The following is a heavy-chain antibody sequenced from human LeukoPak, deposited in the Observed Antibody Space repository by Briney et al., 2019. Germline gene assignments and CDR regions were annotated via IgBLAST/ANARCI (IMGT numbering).Heavy chain of an antibody. CDR3: ARHECSSISWYEGRYYGMDV. CDR1: GGSISSYY. V-gene: IGHV4-59*08. Sequence: SETLSLTCTVSGGSISSYYWSWIRQPPGKGLEWIGDIYYSGSTNYNPSLKSRVTISVDTSKNQFSLKLSSVTAADTAVYYCARHECSSISWYEGRYYGMDVWRQGTTVPVSS. D-gene: IGHD2-2*01. CDR2: IYYSGST. J-gene: IGHJ6*02.